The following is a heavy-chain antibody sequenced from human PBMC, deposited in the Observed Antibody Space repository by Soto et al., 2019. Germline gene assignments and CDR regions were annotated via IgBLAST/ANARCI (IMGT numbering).Heavy chain of an antibody. D-gene: IGHD3-10*01. CDR1: GGTFSIYA. CDR3: ARAVVTMVRGVIMDAFDI. CDR2: IIPIFGTA. Sequence: SSVKVSCTASGGTFSIYAISCLRQAPGQGLEWMGGIIPIFGTANYAQKFQGRVTITADESTSTAYMELSSLRSEDTAVYYCARAVVTMVRGVIMDAFDIWGQGTMVTVSS. V-gene: IGHV1-69*13. J-gene: IGHJ3*02.